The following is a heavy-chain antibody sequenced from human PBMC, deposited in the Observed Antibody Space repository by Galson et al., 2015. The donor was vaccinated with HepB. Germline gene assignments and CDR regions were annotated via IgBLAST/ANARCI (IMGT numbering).Heavy chain of an antibody. CDR3: ARDGPGGSYCGGDCESTNDAFDI. V-gene: IGHV3-33*01. Sequence: SLRLSCAASGFTFSSYGMHWVRQAPGKGLEWVAVIWYDGSNKYYADSVKGRFTISRDNSKNTLYLQMNSLRAEDTAVYYCARDGPGGSYCGGDCESTNDAFDIWGQGTMVTVSS. CDR2: IWYDGSNK. CDR1: GFTFSSYG. J-gene: IGHJ3*02. D-gene: IGHD2-21*02.